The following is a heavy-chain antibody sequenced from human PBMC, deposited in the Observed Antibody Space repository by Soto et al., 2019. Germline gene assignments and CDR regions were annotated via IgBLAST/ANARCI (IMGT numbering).Heavy chain of an antibody. Sequence: QVQLQESGPGLVKPSETLSLTCTVSGDSVTYGSYYWSWIRQPPGKGLEWIGYIYYSGSNNYNPSLKSRVTISMDASKNQFSLKLLSVTAADTAVYYCARDASGSYFGSWAQGTLVSVS. J-gene: IGHJ5*01. CDR2: IYYSGSN. D-gene: IGHD3-10*01. CDR1: GDSVTYGSYY. V-gene: IGHV4-61*01. CDR3: ARDASGSYFGS.